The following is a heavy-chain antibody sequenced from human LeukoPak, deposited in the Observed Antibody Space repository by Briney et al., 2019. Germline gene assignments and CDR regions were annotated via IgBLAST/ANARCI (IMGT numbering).Heavy chain of an antibody. D-gene: IGHD1-26*01. CDR1: GFTVSSNY. CDR2: FYSGVST. V-gene: IGHV3-66*01. Sequence: AGGSLRLSCAASGFTVSSNYMSWVRQAPGKGLEWVSVFYSGVSTYYADSVKGRFTISRDNSENTLYLQMNSLRVEDTAVYYCARVAGGSYFDYWGQGTLVTVSS. J-gene: IGHJ4*02. CDR3: ARVAGGSYFDY.